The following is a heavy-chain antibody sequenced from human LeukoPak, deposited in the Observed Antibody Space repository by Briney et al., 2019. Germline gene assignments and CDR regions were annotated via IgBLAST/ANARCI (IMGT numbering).Heavy chain of an antibody. D-gene: IGHD1-26*01. V-gene: IGHV3-11*05. CDR3: ARGGGSYFLY. J-gene: IGHJ4*02. CDR2: ISSTNSYT. Sequence: AGSLRLPCAASGFTFSDYYMSWIRQAPGKGLEWISYISSTNSYTNYADSEKGRFTISRDNAKNSLYLQMNSLRAEDTAVYYCARGGGSYFLYWGQGTLVTVSS. CDR1: GFTFSDYY.